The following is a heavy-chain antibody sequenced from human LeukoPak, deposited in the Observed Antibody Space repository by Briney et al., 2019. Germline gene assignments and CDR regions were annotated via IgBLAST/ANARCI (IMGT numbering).Heavy chain of an antibody. CDR1: GFTFSNYA. D-gene: IGHD2-2*01. CDR3: AREGEVPAAFDY. V-gene: IGHV3-64*01. Sequence: GGSLRLSCAASGFTFSNYAMHWVRQAPGKGLEYVSAISSNGGSTYYANSVKGRFTTSRDNSKNTLYLQMGSLRAEDMAVYYCAREGEVPAAFDYWGQGTLVTVSS. J-gene: IGHJ4*02. CDR2: ISSNGGST.